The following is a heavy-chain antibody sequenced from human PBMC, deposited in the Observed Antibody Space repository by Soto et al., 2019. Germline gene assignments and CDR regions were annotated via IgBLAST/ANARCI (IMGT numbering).Heavy chain of an antibody. V-gene: IGHV4-59*01. D-gene: IGHD3-22*01. CDR3: ARLGGFYQLFDS. CDR2: IYYSGST. Sequence: SETLSLTCTVSGGSIRSYYWSWIRQPPGKGLEWIGYIYYSGSTNYNPSLKSRVTISVDTSKNQFSLKLSSVTAADTAVYYCARLGGFYQLFDSWGQGTLVTVSS. CDR1: GGSIRSYY. J-gene: IGHJ4*02.